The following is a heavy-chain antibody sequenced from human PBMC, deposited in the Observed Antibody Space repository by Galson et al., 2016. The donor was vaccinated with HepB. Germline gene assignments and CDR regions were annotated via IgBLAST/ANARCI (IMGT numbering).Heavy chain of an antibody. Sequence: CAASGFTFRNYALSWVRRAPGKGLEWVSHIDGPTPNTHYADSVRGRFSIYRDNSRDTLYLQMDSLTAEDSAIYYCTTWLSHHFDYWGQGTRVTVSS. V-gene: IGHV3-23*01. CDR1: GFTFRNYA. D-gene: IGHD6-19*01. CDR2: IDGPTPNT. J-gene: IGHJ4*02. CDR3: TTWLSHHFDY.